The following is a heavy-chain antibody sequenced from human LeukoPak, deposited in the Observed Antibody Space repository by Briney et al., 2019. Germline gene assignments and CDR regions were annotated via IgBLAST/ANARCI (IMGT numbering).Heavy chain of an antibody. CDR3: ARDQEDYTLGYYYMDV. V-gene: IGHV1-2*02. D-gene: IGHD4-11*01. CDR1: GYTFTGYY. CDR2: INPNSGGT. Sequence: ASLKVSCEASGYTFTGYYMHWVRQAPGQGLEWMGWINPNSGGTNYAQKFQGRVTMTRDTSISTAYMELSRLRSDDTAVYYCARDQEDYTLGYYYMDVWGKGTTVTVSS. J-gene: IGHJ6*03.